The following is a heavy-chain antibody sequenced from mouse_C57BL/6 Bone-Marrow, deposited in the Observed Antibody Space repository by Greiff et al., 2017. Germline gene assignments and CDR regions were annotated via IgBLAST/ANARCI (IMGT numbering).Heavy chain of an antibody. CDR1: GYTFTSYW. CDR3: ARDVFHFDV. CDR2: IDPSDSYT. Sequence: QVQLQQPGAELVMPGASVKLSCKASGYTFTSYWMHWVKQRPGQGLEWIGEIDPSDSYTNYNQKFKGKATLTVDKSSSTAYMQLSSLTSEDSAVYYCARDVFHFDVWGTGTTVTVSS. J-gene: IGHJ1*03. V-gene: IGHV1-69*01.